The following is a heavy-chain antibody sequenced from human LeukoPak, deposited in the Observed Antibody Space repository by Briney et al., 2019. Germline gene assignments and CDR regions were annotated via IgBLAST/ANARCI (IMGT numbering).Heavy chain of an antibody. CDR3: ARGYDSSGYYSSRFDP. J-gene: IGHJ5*02. CDR2: IIPILGIA. CDR1: GGTFSSYA. D-gene: IGHD3-22*01. Sequence: SVKVSCKASGGTFSSYAISWVRQAPGQGLEWMGRIIPILGIANYAQKFQGRVTITADKSTSTAFMELSSLRSEDTAVYYCARGYDSSGYYSSRFDPWGQGTLVTVSS. V-gene: IGHV1-69*04.